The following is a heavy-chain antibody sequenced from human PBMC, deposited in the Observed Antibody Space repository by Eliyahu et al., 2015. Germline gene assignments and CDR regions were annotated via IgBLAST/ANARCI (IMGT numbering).Heavy chain of an antibody. J-gene: IGHJ4*02. Sequence: EVQLVEXGGGLVQPGGSLRLSCAASGFXFXSYAMSWVRQAPGKGLEWVSAISGSGGSTYYADSVKGRFTISRDNSKNTLYLQMNSLRAEDTAVYYCAKGRQFRVVPAEVVYWGQGTLVTVSS. CDR3: AKGRQFRVVPAEVVY. CDR2: ISGSGGST. CDR1: GFXFXSYA. V-gene: IGHV3-23*04. D-gene: IGHD2-2*01.